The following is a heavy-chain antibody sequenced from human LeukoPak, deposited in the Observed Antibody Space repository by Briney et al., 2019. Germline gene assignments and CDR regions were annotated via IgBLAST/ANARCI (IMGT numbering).Heavy chain of an antibody. V-gene: IGHV4-59*02. CDR1: GASVTDYY. CDR2: IHHSGNS. Sequence: PSETLSLTCTVSGASVTDYYWSWIRQSPGKGLEWISYIHHSGNSDYNPSLRSRLTTSLDTSKNQFSLNLISVTAADTAFYYCTRGHWGLQAWSQGTLVTVSS. D-gene: IGHD7-27*01. CDR3: TRGHWGLQA. J-gene: IGHJ5*02.